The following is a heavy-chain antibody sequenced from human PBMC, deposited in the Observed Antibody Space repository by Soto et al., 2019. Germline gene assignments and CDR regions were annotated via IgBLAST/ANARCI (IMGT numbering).Heavy chain of an antibody. CDR1: GFTFSAFW. D-gene: IGHD2-21*01. CDR3: ARDDLRRNEALDI. V-gene: IGHV3-74*01. J-gene: IGHJ3*02. Sequence: EVQLVESGGDFVQPGGSLRLSCEASGFTFSAFWMHWVRHVPGEGLMWISSTNKDGASSEYADSVKGRFSVSRDNAKNTMFLHMTGLRAEDTAVYYCARDDLRRNEALDIWGQGTVVTVSS. CDR2: TNKDGASS.